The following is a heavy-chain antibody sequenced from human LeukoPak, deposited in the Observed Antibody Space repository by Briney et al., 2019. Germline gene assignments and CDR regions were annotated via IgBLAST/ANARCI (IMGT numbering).Heavy chain of an antibody. CDR3: ASYLAYYYDSSGQFDY. V-gene: IGHV4-38-2*02. CDR2: IYHSGST. Sequence: SETLSLTCTVSGYSISSGYYWGWIRQPPGKGLEWTGSIYHSGSTYYNPSLKSRVTISVDTSKNQFSLKLSSVTAADTAVYYCASYLAYYYDSSGQFDYWGQGTLVTVSS. CDR1: GYSISSGYY. D-gene: IGHD3-22*01. J-gene: IGHJ4*02.